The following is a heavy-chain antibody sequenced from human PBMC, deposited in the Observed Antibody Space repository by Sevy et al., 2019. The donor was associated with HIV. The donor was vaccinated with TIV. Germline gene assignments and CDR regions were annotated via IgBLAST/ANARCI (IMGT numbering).Heavy chain of an antibody. CDR3: ARDGAFYDYVWGSYRRDAFDI. CDR2: IKQDGREK. CDR1: GFTFSSYW. D-gene: IGHD3-16*02. Sequence: GGSLRLSCAASGFTFSSYWMSWVRQAPGKGLEWVANIKQDGREKYFVDSVKGRFTISRDNAKNSLYLQMNSLRAEDTAVYYCARDGAFYDYVWGSYRRDAFDIWGQGTMVTVSS. J-gene: IGHJ3*02. V-gene: IGHV3-7*03.